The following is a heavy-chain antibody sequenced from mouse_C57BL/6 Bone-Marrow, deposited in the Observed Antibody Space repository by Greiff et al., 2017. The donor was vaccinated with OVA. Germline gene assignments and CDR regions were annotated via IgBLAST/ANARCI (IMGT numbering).Heavy chain of an antibody. CDR2: INYDGSST. D-gene: IGHD2-3*01. CDR1: GFTFSDYY. Sequence: DVKLVESEGGLVQPGSSMKLSCTASGFTFSDYYMAWVRQVPEKGLEWVANINYDGSSTYYLDSLKSRFIISRDNAKNILYLQMSSLKSEDTATYYCARDPDGYYDYWGQGTTLTVSS. J-gene: IGHJ2*01. CDR3: ARDPDGYYDY. V-gene: IGHV5-16*01.